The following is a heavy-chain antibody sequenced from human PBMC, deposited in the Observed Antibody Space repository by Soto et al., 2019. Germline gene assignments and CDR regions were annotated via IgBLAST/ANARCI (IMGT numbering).Heavy chain of an antibody. CDR3: AREQQLVLDY. CDR2: IWYDGSNK. J-gene: IGHJ4*02. D-gene: IGHD6-13*01. V-gene: IGHV3-33*01. CDR1: GLTFSSYG. Sequence: QVQLVESGGGVVQPGRSLRLSCAASGLTFSSYGMHWVRQAPGKGLEWVAVIWYDGSNKYYADSVKGRFTISRGNSKNTLYLQMNSLRGEDTAVYHCAREQQLVLDYWGQGTLVTVSS.